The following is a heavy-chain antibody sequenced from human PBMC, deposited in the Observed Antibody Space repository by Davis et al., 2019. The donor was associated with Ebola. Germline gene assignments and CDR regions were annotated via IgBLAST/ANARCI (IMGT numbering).Heavy chain of an antibody. Sequence: GGSLRLSCAASEFTFNKYAMHWVRQAPGKGLEWVAIISYDGSTEYYADSVKGRFTISRDNSKDTLYLQMNSLRVEDTAVYYCARIIVGPEMKYYDFWSGQLHDAFDIWGQGTMVTVSS. CDR2: ISYDGSTE. CDR3: ARIIVGPEMKYYDFWSGQLHDAFDI. J-gene: IGHJ3*02. V-gene: IGHV3-30-3*01. CDR1: EFTFNKYA. D-gene: IGHD3-3*01.